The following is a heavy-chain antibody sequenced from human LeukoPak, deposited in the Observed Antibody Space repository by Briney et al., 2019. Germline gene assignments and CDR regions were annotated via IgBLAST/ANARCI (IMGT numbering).Heavy chain of an antibody. CDR2: IIPIFGTA. V-gene: IGHV1-69*05. D-gene: IGHD3-10*01. Sequence: ASVKVSCKASGGTFSSYVISWVRQAPGQGLEWMGGIIPIFGTANYAQKFQGRVTMTTDTSTSTAYMELSSLGSDDTAVYYCARDGRGSRSSWFDPWGQGTLVIVSS. CDR1: GGTFSSYV. J-gene: IGHJ5*02. CDR3: ARDGRGSRSSWFDP.